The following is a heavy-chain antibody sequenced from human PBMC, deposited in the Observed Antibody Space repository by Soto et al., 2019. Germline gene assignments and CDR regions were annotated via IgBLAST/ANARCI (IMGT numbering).Heavy chain of an antibody. CDR3: AKTDYYDSSGSPGVFDY. Sequence: LRLSCAASGFTFSSYAMHWVRQAPGKGLEWVAVISYDGSNKYYADSVKGRFTISRDNSKNTLYLQMSSLRAEDTAVYYCAKTDYYDSSGSPGVFDYWGQGTLVTVSS. V-gene: IGHV3-30-3*02. J-gene: IGHJ4*02. D-gene: IGHD3-22*01. CDR2: ISYDGSNK. CDR1: GFTFSSYA.